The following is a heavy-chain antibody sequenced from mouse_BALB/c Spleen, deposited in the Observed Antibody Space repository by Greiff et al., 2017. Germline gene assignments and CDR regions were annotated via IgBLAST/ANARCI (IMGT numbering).Heavy chain of an antibody. CDR3: ARDQGGYDEGAWFAY. CDR1: GFTFSSYA. D-gene: IGHD2-2*01. J-gene: IGHJ3*01. V-gene: IGHV5-9-4*01. Sequence: EVKVVESGGGLVKPGGSLKLSCAASGFTFSSYAMSWVRQSPEKRLEWVAEISSGGSYTYYPDTVTGRFTISRDNAKNTLYLEMSSLRSEDTAMYYCARDQGGYDEGAWFAYWGQGTLVTVSA. CDR2: ISSGGSYT.